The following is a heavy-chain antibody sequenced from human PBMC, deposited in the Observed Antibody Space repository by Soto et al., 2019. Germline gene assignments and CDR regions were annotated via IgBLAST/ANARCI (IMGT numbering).Heavy chain of an antibody. CDR1: GFTFSSYG. Sequence: QVQLVESGGGVVQPGRSLRLSCAASGFTFSSYGMHWVRQAPGKGLEWVAVISYDGSNKYYADSVKGRFTISRDNSKNTLYLQMNSLRAEDTAVYYCARVTPDTSYYGMDVWGQGTTVTVSS. CDR3: ARVTPDTSYYGMDV. CDR2: ISYDGSNK. V-gene: IGHV3-30*03. J-gene: IGHJ6*02. D-gene: IGHD5-18*01.